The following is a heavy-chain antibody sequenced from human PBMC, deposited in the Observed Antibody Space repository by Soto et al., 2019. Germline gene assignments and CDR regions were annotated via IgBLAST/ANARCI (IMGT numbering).Heavy chain of an antibody. J-gene: IGHJ4*02. CDR3: ARDFVVPAARGPYYFDY. V-gene: IGHV1-18*01. D-gene: IGHD2-2*01. Sequence: GASVKVSCKASGYTFTSYGISWVRQAPGQGLEWMGWISAYNGNTNYAQKLQGRVTMTTDTSTSTAYMELRSLRSDDTAVYYCARDFVVPAARGPYYFDYWVKGTLVTVSS. CDR2: ISAYNGNT. CDR1: GYTFTSYG.